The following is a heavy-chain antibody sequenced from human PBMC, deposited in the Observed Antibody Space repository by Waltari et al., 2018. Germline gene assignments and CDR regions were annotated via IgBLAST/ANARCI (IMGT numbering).Heavy chain of an antibody. D-gene: IGHD6-19*01. CDR1: GFTFSSSA. CDR2: ILYDGRTT. Sequence: QVQLVESGGGVVQPGRSLRLSCAASGFTFSSSAMHWVRQAPGKGLEWVAVILYDGRTTSSPASVTGRFTISRDNSTNTLYLQMISLRAEDTAVYYRARAAGQWLADYFDSWGQGTLVPLAS. V-gene: IGHV3-30-3*01. J-gene: IGHJ4*02. CDR3: ARAAGQWLADYFDS.